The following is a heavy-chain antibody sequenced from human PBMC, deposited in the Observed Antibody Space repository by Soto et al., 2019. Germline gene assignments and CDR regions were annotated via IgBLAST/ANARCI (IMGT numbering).Heavy chain of an antibody. J-gene: IGHJ5*02. CDR2: IYHSGST. CDR1: GYSISSGYY. Sequence: SETLSLTCAVSGYSISSGYYWGWIRQPPGKGLEWIGSIYHSGSTYYNPSLKSRVTISVDTSKNQFSLKLSSVTAADTAVYYCARGISIAAAPGWFDPWGQGTLVTVSS. V-gene: IGHV4-38-2*01. D-gene: IGHD6-13*01. CDR3: ARGISIAAAPGWFDP.